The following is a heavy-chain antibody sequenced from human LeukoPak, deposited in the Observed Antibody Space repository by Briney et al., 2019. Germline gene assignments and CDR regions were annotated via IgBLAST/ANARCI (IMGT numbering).Heavy chain of an antibody. Sequence: KTSQTLSLTCTVSGGSISSGDYYWSWIRQPPGKGLEWIGYIYYSGSTYYNPSLKSRVAISVDTSKNQFSLKLSSVTAADTAVYYCARGYYYGSGSHYGMDVWGQGTTVTVSS. CDR1: GGSISSGDYY. CDR2: IYYSGST. D-gene: IGHD3-10*01. V-gene: IGHV4-30-4*01. J-gene: IGHJ6*02. CDR3: ARGYYYGSGSHYGMDV.